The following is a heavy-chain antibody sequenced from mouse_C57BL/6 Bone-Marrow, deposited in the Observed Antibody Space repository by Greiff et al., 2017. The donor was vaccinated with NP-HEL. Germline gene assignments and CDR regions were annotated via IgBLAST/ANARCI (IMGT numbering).Heavy chain of an antibody. J-gene: IGHJ1*03. Sequence: ESGPGLVKPSQSLSLTCSVTGYSITSGYYWNWIRQFPGNKLEWMGYISYDGSNNYNPSLKNRISITSDTSKNQFFLKLNSVTTEDTATYYCARAYYYGSSYWYFDVWGTGTTVTVSS. V-gene: IGHV3-6*01. CDR1: GYSITSGYY. D-gene: IGHD1-1*01. CDR2: ISYDGSN. CDR3: ARAYYYGSSYWYFDV.